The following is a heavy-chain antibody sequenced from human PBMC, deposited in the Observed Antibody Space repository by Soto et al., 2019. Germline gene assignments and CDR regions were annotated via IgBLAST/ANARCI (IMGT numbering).Heavy chain of an antibody. CDR2: IYFSEST. D-gene: IGHD6-19*01. CDR1: GYSISSSNW. Sequence: QVQLQESGPGLVKPSDTLSLTCAVSGYSISSSNWWGWIRQPPGKGLEWIGNIYFSESTHYNPSLKSRVTMSVDLSKNQFSLRLSSVTAVDTAVYYCASMGYSSGWYWSWFDPWGQGTLVTVSP. CDR3: ASMGYSSGWYWSWFDP. J-gene: IGHJ5*02. V-gene: IGHV4-28*01.